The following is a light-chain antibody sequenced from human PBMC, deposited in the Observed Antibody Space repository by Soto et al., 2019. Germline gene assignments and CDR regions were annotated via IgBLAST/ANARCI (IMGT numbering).Light chain of an antibody. CDR2: SSS. CDR3: QQYGSSIT. J-gene: IGKJ5*01. Sequence: PGQRATLSCGASQWLSGRNLAWYQQKPGQSPRLLIYSSSIRATGVPDRFRGSASGTDFTLTIARLEPEDFAVYYCQQYGSSITFGQGTRLE. V-gene: IGKV3-20*01. CDR1: QWLSGRN.